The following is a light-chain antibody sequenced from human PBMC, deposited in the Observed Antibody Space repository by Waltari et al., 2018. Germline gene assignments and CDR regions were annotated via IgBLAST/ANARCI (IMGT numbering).Light chain of an antibody. Sequence: QSMLTQPPSASGSPGQRVSIPCSGGSSNIGSNALNWYKQPPGTAPKLLMYSHVIRPSGVPDRFSGSRSGTSGSLAISGLQSEDEADYYCAAWDDSLKVVLFGGGTKLTVL. V-gene: IGLV1-44*01. CDR2: SHV. CDR1: SSNIGSNA. J-gene: IGLJ2*01. CDR3: AAWDDSLKVVL.